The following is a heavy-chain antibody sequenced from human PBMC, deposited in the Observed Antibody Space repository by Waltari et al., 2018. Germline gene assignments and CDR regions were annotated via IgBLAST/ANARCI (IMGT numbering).Heavy chain of an antibody. CDR1: RSSLSTNW. J-gene: IGHJ4*02. CDR2: IKEDGSEK. Sequence: EVPLVESGGGLVQPGGSLRLYCAAFRSSLSTNWMSWVRQAPGKGPEWVGSIKEDGSEKYYVDSVKGRFTISRDNAKNSLYLQMNSLRAEDTAVYYCARAYDWGQGTLVTVSS. D-gene: IGHD2-8*01. V-gene: IGHV3-7*01. CDR3: ARAYD.